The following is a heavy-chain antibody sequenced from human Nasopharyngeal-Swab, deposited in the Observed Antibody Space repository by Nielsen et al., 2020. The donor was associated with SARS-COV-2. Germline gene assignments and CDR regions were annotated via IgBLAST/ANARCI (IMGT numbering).Heavy chain of an antibody. CDR3: ASEGYDFWSGCPRTGHYYMDV. J-gene: IGHJ6*03. V-gene: IGHV1-3*01. Sequence: ASVKVSCKASGYTFTSYAMHWVRQAPGQRLEWMGWINAGNGNTKYSQKFQGRVTITRDTSASTAYMELSSLRSEDTAVYYCASEGYDFWSGCPRTGHYYMDVWGKGTTVTVSS. CDR1: GYTFTSYA. CDR2: INAGNGNT. D-gene: IGHD3-3*01.